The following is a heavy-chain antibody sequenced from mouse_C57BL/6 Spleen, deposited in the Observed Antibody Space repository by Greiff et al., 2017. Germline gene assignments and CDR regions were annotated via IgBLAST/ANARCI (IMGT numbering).Heavy chain of an antibody. Sequence: QVQLQQSGAELMKPGASVKLSCKATGYTFTGYWIEWIGEILPGSGSTNYNEKFKGKATFTADTSSITAYMQLSSLTTEDSAIYYCARWAMDYWGQGTSVTVSS. CDR1: GYTFTGYW. CDR3: ARWAMDY. CDR2: ILPGSGST. V-gene: IGHV1-9*01. J-gene: IGHJ4*01.